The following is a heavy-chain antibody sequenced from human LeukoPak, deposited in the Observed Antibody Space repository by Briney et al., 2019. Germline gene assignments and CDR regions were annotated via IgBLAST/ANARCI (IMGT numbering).Heavy chain of an antibody. V-gene: IGHV1-2*02. CDR2: MNPKSPGT. J-gene: IGHJ6*03. Sequence: ASVRVSCKASGYSFTAYYIHWARQAPGQGLEWMGWMNPKSPGTNYAQKFQGRVTMTRDTSISTAYMELSSLTSDDSAVYYCARDPAQSYYTDVWGIGTTVTVSS. CDR3: ARDPAQSYYTDV. CDR1: GYSFTAYY.